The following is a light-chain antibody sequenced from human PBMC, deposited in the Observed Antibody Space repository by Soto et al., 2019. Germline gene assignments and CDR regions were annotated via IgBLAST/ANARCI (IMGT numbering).Light chain of an antibody. V-gene: IGLV2-14*01. Sequence: QSALTQPASVSGSPGQSITISCTGTSSDVGAYNYVSWYQQHPGKAPKLMIYEVSYRPSGVSDRFSGSRSGNTASLTISGLQAEDESDYYCSAYTVSRTYVFGTGTKLTVL. CDR2: EVS. CDR1: SSDVGAYNY. J-gene: IGLJ1*01. CDR3: SAYTVSRTYV.